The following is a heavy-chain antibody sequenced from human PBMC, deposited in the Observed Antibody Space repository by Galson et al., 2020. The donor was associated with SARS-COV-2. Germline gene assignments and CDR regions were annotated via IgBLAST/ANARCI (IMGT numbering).Heavy chain of an antibody. V-gene: IGHV1-46*01. CDR2: INPSGGST. D-gene: IGHD2-15*01. J-gene: IGHJ4*02. Sequence: GESLKISCKASGYTFTSYYMHWVRQAPGQGLEWMGIINPSGGSTSYAQKFQGRVTMTRDTSTSTVYMELSSLRSEDTAVYYCARDLTDCSGGSCYYFDHWGQGTLVTVSS. CDR1: GYTFTSYY. CDR3: ARDLTDCSGGSCYYFDH.